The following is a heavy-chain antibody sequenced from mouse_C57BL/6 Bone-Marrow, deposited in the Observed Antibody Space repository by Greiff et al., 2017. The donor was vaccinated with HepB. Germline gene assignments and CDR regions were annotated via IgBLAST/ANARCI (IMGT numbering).Heavy chain of an antibody. J-gene: IGHJ4*01. D-gene: IGHD2-4*01. V-gene: IGHV14-4*01. CDR3: TTDLYYDYDDNAMDY. CDR2: IDPENGDT. Sequence: EVQLQQSGAELVRPGASVKLSCTASGFNIKDDYMHWVKQRPEQGLEWMGWIDPENGDTEYASKFQGKATLTANTSSNKAYLQLSSLTSEDTAVYSYTTDLYYDYDDNAMDYWGQGTSVTVSS. CDR1: GFNIKDDY.